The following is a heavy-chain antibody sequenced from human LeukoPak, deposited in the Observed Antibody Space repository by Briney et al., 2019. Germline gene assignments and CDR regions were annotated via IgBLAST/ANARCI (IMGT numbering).Heavy chain of an antibody. CDR2: IYYTGSA. CDR1: GGXISNYF. J-gene: IGHJ5*02. CDR3: VRSKSGTYGWFDP. V-gene: IGHV4-59*01. D-gene: IGHD4-17*01. Sequence: SETLSLTCTVSGGXISNYFCSWIRQPPGKGLEWIGYIYYTGSANYSPSLKSRVTISIDTSKTQFSLKVSSVTAADTAIYYCVRSKSGTYGWFDPWGQGTLVTVFS.